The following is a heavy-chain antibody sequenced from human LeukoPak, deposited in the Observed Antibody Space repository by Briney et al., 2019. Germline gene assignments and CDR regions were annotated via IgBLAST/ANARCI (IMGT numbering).Heavy chain of an antibody. D-gene: IGHD2-15*01. J-gene: IGHJ3*02. V-gene: IGHV4-59*01. CDR1: GGSISSYY. CDR2: MYYGGST. Sequence: SETLSLTCTVSGGSISSYYGSWIRQPPGKGLEWIGYMYYGGSTTYNPSLESRVTIAVETSTKQFSLELSSVPAADTAVYYCARKTKCCSGGSCYSDGLDIWGEGTMVTVS. CDR3: ARKTKCCSGGSCYSDGLDI.